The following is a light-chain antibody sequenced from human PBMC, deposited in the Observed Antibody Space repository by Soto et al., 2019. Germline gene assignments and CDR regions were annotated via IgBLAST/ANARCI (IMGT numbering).Light chain of an antibody. Sequence: EIVVTRCAASLSLSPGEIATLSCGASQSVSTYLAWYQQKPGKAPRLLIYGASTRQSGIPARFSGSASGTEFTLTISSLQPEDFAAYYCQQYNNCPELFGEGTKVDIK. CDR1: QSVSTY. CDR2: GAS. CDR3: QQYNNCPEL. V-gene: IGKV3-15*01. J-gene: IGKJ1*01.